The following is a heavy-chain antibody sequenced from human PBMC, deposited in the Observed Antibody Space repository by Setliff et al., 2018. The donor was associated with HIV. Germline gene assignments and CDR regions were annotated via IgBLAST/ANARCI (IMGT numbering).Heavy chain of an antibody. CDR3: AVLWPFDY. J-gene: IGHJ4*02. CDR1: GFTFSGAE. D-gene: IGHD3-10*01. V-gene: IGHV3-73*01. CDR2: IRSKADKYAT. Sequence: GESLKISCAASGFTFSGAEIHWVRQASGKGLEWVGRIRSKADKYATDYGASAKGRFTVSRDNAKNSLYLQMSSLRAEDTAVYYCAVLWPFDYWGLGTLVTVSS.